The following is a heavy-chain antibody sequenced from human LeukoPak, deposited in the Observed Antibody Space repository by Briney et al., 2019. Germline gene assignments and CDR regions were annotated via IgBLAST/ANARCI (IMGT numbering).Heavy chain of an antibody. CDR2: IYTSGRT. CDR1: GGSISSGNYY. CDR3: ARDITNFDWLLSGFDY. J-gene: IGHJ4*02. D-gene: IGHD3-9*01. Sequence: SQTLSLTCTVSGGSISSGNYYWSWVRQPAGKGLEWIGRIYTSGRTDYNPSLNSRVTISIDMSENQFSLKLTSVTAADTAMYYCARDITNFDWLLSGFDYWGQGTLVTVSS. V-gene: IGHV4-61*02.